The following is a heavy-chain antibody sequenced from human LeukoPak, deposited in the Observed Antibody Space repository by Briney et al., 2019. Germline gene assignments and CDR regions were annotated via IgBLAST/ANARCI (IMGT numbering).Heavy chain of an antibody. CDR3: ASPETEEDPRASSWDFDY. Sequence: GGSLRLSCAASGFTFSSYHMNWVRQAPGKGLEWVSYISSSFSTMYYADSVKGRFTISRGNSKNTLYLQMNSLRAEDTAVYYCASPETEEDPRASSWDFDYWGQGTLVTVSS. J-gene: IGHJ4*02. CDR2: ISSSFSTM. V-gene: IGHV3-48*01. D-gene: IGHD6-13*01. CDR1: GFTFSSYH.